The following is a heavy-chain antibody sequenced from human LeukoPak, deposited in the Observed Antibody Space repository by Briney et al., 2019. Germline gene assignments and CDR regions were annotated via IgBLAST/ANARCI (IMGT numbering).Heavy chain of an antibody. CDR2: IIPIFGTA. CDR3: AREGSGSGSYYFGWFDP. CDR1: GGTFSSYA. V-gene: IGHV1-69*13. D-gene: IGHD3-10*01. J-gene: IGHJ5*02. Sequence: GASVKVSCKASGGTFSSYAISWVRQAPGQGLEWMGGIIPIFGTANYAQKFQGRVTITADESTSTAYMELSSLRSEDTAVYYCAREGSGSGSYYFGWFDPWGQGILVTVSS.